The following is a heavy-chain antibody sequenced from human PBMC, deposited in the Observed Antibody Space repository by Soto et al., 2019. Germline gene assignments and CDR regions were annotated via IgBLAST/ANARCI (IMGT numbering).Heavy chain of an antibody. CDR1: GYTFPTST. V-gene: IGHV1-18*01. Sequence: QLQLVQSGAEAKKPGASVKVSCKASGYTFPTSTISWVRQSPGQGLEWMGWIKAYSGNTNYAQKLQGRVTLTTDTSTNTAYMELRSLTTDDTAIYYCAIADYGDDDYWGPGTLVTFSS. CDR3: AIADYGDDDY. J-gene: IGHJ4*02. D-gene: IGHD4-17*01. CDR2: IKAYSGNT.